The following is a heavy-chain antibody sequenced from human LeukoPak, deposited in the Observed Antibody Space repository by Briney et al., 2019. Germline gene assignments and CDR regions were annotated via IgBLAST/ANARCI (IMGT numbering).Heavy chain of an antibody. V-gene: IGHV3-23*01. CDR2: ISGSGGST. D-gene: IGHD1-26*01. J-gene: IGHJ3*01. CDR3: AKDEDYTISGNYYDALDV. CDR1: GFTFSSYA. Sequence: GGSLRLSCAASGFTFSSYAMSWVRQAPGKGLEWVSAISGSGGSTYYADSVKGRFTISRDNAKNTLYLQMNNLRAEDTAVYYCAKDEDYTISGNYYDALDVWGQGTLVTVS.